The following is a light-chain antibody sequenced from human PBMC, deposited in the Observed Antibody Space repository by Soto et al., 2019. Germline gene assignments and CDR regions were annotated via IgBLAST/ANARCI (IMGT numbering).Light chain of an antibody. CDR3: CSYAGSRSYV. CDR2: KVT. V-gene: IGLV2-23*02. J-gene: IGLJ1*01. CDR1: CSDLGGYNL. Sequence: QSVLSQPASVSGSPGQSITLSCTGTCSDLGGYNLVSWYQQHPGKAPKLIISKVTQRPSGVPSRFSGSRSGTTASLTISGLQAEDEADYYCCSYAGSRSYVFGTGTKVTVL.